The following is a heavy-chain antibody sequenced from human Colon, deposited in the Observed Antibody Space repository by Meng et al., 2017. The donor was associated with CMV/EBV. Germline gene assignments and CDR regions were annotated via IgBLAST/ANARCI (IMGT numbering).Heavy chain of an antibody. CDR2: ISAYNGNT. D-gene: IGHD4-23*01. CDR1: GFTFTSYS. J-gene: IGHJ5*02. Sequence: SGFTFTSYSFTGVRQAPGQGLEWLGWISAYNGNTNYAQIVQGRVTMTTDPSTTTAYMELTDLRSDDTAVYYCARLNGGNSGDWFDPWGRGTLVTVSS. CDR3: ARLNGGNSGDWFDP. V-gene: IGHV1-18*04.